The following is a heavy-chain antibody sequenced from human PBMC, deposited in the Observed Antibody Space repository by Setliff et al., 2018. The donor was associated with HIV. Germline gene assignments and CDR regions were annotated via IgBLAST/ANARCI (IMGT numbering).Heavy chain of an antibody. V-gene: IGHV4-61*09. Sequence: PSETLSLTCSVSGGSINRGTYYWTWIRQSAGKGLEWIGHIYITGDTDYNPSLKSRVTISVDTSKNQFSLKLSSVTAADTAVYYCARQGDGYNLYHVYYFDYWGQGTQVTVSS. D-gene: IGHD5-12*01. J-gene: IGHJ4*02. CDR2: IYITGDT. CDR3: ARQGDGYNLYHVYYFDY. CDR1: GGSINRGTYY.